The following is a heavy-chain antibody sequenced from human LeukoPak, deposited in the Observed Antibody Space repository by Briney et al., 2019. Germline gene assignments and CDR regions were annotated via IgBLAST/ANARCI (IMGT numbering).Heavy chain of an antibody. D-gene: IGHD2-21*02. Sequence: PSETLSLTCTVSGGSISSYYWSWIRQPPGKGLEWIGYIYSSGSTNYNPSLKSRITVSVDTSKNQFSLKLSSVTAADTAVYYCARFAYCGGHCWYYFDYWGQGSLVTVSS. CDR2: IYSSGST. CDR3: ARFAYCGGHCWYYFDY. J-gene: IGHJ4*02. V-gene: IGHV4-59*01. CDR1: GGSISSYY.